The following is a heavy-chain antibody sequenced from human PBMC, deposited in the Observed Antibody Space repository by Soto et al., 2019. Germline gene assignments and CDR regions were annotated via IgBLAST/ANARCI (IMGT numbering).Heavy chain of an antibody. Sequence: GASVKVSCKASGYTFTSYGISWVRQAPGQGLEWMGWISAYNGNTNYAQKLQGRVTMTTDTSTSTAYMELRSLRSDDTAVYYCARYTFSGYRGEADYWAQGTLVTVSS. D-gene: IGHD5-12*01. CDR1: GYTFTSYG. CDR2: ISAYNGNT. J-gene: IGHJ4*02. CDR3: ARYTFSGYRGEADY. V-gene: IGHV1-18*01.